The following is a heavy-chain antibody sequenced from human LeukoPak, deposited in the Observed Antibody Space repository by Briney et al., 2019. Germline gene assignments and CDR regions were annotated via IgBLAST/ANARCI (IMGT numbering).Heavy chain of an antibody. CDR3: ARDSRLSSPFDP. D-gene: IGHD6-6*01. Sequence: SETLSLTCTVCGGSISSGDYYWSWIRQPPGKGLEWIGYIYYSGSTYYNPSLKSRVTISVDTSKNQFSLKLSSVTAADTAVYYCARDSRLSSPFDPWGQGTLVTVSS. V-gene: IGHV4-30-4*01. CDR2: IYYSGST. CDR1: GGSISSGDYY. J-gene: IGHJ5*02.